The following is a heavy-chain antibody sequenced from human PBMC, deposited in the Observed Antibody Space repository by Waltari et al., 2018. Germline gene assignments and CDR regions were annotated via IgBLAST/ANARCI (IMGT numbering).Heavy chain of an antibody. V-gene: IGHV4-31*03. CDR1: GGSISSGGYY. CDR3: ARDRYYYDSSGYYRDAFDI. Sequence: QVQLQESGPGLVKPSQTLSLTCTVSGGSISSGGYYWSWIRQHPGKGLEWIGYIYYSGSTYYNPSRKSRVTISVDTSKNQFSLKLSSVTAADTAVYYCARDRYYYDSSGYYRDAFDIWGQGTMVTVSS. CDR2: IYYSGST. D-gene: IGHD3-22*01. J-gene: IGHJ3*02.